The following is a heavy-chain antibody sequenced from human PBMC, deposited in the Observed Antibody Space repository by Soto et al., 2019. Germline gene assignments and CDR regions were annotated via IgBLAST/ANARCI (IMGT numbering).Heavy chain of an antibody. J-gene: IGHJ4*02. CDR3: ARADYYDRSGYLLPCGC. CDR1: GYTFTSYD. Sequence: QVQLVQSGAEVKKPGASVKVSCKASGYTFTSYDINWVRQATGQGLEWMGWMNPNSGNTGYAQKFHGRVTMIRNTSMSTAYMELSSLRSEDTAVYYCARADYYDRSGYLLPCGCWGQGTRVTVSS. V-gene: IGHV1-8*01. D-gene: IGHD3-22*01. CDR2: MNPNSGNT.